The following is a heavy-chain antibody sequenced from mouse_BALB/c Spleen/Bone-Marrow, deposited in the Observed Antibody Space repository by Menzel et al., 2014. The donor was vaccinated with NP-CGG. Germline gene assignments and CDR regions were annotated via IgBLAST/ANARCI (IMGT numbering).Heavy chain of an antibody. J-gene: IGHJ1*01. CDR1: GFNIKDTY. CDR3: ASYRYAWYFDV. CDR2: IDPANGNT. Sequence: DVKLQESGAELVKPGASVKLSCTASGFNIKDTYMHWVKQRPEQGLEWIGRIDPANGNTKYDPKFQGKAPITADTSTKPAYLQLSSLTSEDTAVYYCASYRYAWYFDVWGAGTTGTVSS. V-gene: IGHV14-3*02. D-gene: IGHD2-14*01.